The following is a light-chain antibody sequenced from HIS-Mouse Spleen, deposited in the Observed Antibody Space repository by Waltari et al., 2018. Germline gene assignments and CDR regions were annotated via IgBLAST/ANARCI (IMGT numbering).Light chain of an antibody. CDR1: QGISSY. Sequence: DIQLTQSPSFLSASVGDRVTITCRASQGISSYLAWYQQKPGKAPKLLIYAASTLQSGVPSRFRGSGSGKEFTLTIRSLQPEDFATYYCQQLNSYPPTVGQGTKLEIK. V-gene: IGKV1-9*01. CDR3: QQLNSYPPT. J-gene: IGKJ1*01. CDR2: AAS.